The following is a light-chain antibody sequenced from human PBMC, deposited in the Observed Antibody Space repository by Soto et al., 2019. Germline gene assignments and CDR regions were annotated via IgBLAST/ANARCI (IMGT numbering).Light chain of an antibody. J-gene: IGKJ2*01. CDR2: GAS. CDR3: QQYGNSPPNT. V-gene: IGKV3-20*01. Sequence: EMVLTQSPGTLSLSPGERATLSCRASQSVTSSYLAWYQLKPGQAPRILIYGASNRATGIPDRFSGSGSGTDFTLTISRLEPEDFAVYFCQQYGNSPPNTFGPGTKVEI. CDR1: QSVTSSY.